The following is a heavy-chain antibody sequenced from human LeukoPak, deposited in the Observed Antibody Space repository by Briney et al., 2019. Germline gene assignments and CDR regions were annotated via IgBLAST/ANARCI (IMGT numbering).Heavy chain of an antibody. V-gene: IGHV1-8*01. CDR2: MNPNSGNT. D-gene: IGHD3-22*01. CDR3: ASSPYYYDSSGYSLGPYYGMDV. J-gene: IGHJ6*02. Sequence: WASVKVSCKASGCTFTSYDINWVRQATGQGLEWMGWMNPNSGNTGYAQKFQGRVTMTRNTSISTAYMELSSLRSEDTAVYYCASSPYYYDSSGYSLGPYYGMDVWGQGTTVTVSS. CDR1: GCTFTSYD.